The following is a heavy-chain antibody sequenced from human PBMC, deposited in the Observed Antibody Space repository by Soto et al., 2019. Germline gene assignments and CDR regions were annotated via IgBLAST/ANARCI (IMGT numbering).Heavy chain of an antibody. D-gene: IGHD4-17*01. CDR3: ARDILHTVNYYYYYGMDV. V-gene: IGHV1-18*04. J-gene: IGHJ6*02. Sequence: QVQLVQSGAEVKKPGASVKVSCKASGYTFTSYGISWVRQAPGQGLEWMGWISAYNGNTNYAHKLQGRVTMTTDTSTSTAYMELRSLRSDDTAVYYCARDILHTVNYYYYYGMDVWGQGNTVTVSS. CDR2: ISAYNGNT. CDR1: GYTFTSYG.